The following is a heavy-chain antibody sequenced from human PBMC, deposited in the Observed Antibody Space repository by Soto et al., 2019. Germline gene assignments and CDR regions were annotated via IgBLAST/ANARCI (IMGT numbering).Heavy chain of an antibody. D-gene: IGHD1-26*01. J-gene: IGHJ4*02. CDR1: GGTFSSYA. CDR3: AKSQVGAPFPFEC. CDR2: IIPIFGTA. Sequence: QVQLVQSGAEVKKPGSSVKVSCKASGGTFSSYAISWVRQAPGQGLEWMGGIIPIFGTANYAQKFQGRVTITGAEPTGPAYMELSSLRSEDTAVYYGAKSQVGAPFPFECRGQGPLVTAPS. V-gene: IGHV1-69*01.